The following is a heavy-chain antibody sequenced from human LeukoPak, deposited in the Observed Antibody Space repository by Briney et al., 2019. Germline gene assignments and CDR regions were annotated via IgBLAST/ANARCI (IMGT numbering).Heavy chain of an antibody. CDR2: IYSGGST. CDR1: GFTVSSNY. V-gene: IGHV3-66*01. J-gene: IGHJ4*02. CDR3: ARWGDSNYFDY. D-gene: IGHD2-21*02. Sequence: PGGSLRLSCAASGFTVSSNYMSWVRQAPGKGLEWVSVIYSGGSTYYADSVKGRFTISRDNSKNTLYLQMNSLRAEDTAVYYRARWGDSNYFDYWGQGTLVTVSS.